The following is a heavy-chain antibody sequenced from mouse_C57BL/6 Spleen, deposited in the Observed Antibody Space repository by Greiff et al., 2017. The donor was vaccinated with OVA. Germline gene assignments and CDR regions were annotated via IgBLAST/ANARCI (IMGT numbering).Heavy chain of an antibody. J-gene: IGHJ3*01. CDR2: ISSGGSYH. CDR1: GFTFSSYG. CDR3: ARYSSGFFAY. V-gene: IGHV5-6*01. Sequence: EVQLVESGGDLVKPGGSLKLSCAASGFTFSSYGMSWVRQTPDKRLEWVATISSGGSYHYYPDRVQGRFTISRDNAKNTLFLQMISLKSEYTSVCYCARYSSGFFAYWGQGTLVTVSA. D-gene: IGHD3-2*02.